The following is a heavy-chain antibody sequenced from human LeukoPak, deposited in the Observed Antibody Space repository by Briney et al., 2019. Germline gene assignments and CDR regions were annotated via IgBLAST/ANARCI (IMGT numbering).Heavy chain of an antibody. CDR1: GGSISSGGYY. CDR2: IYHSGST. CDR3: ARDRQGWFDP. J-gene: IGHJ5*02. Sequence: SETLSLTCTVSGGSISSGGYYWSWIRQHPGKGLEWIGYIYHSGSTYYNPSLKSRVTISVDTSKNQFSLKLSSVTAADTAVYYCARDRQGWFDPWGQGTLVTVSS. V-gene: IGHV4-31*03.